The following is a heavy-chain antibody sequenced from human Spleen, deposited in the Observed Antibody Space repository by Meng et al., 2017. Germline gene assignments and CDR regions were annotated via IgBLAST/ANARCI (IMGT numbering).Heavy chain of an antibody. D-gene: IGHD3-16*01. CDR3: AREKLGGWFDP. CDR1: GGSFSGYY. V-gene: IGHV4-34*01. Sequence: SETLSLTCAVYGGSFSGYYWSWIRQPPGKGLEWIGEINHSGSTNYNPSLKSRVTISVDTSKNQFSLKLSYVTPADTAVYYCAREKLGGWFDPWGQGTLVTVSS. CDR2: INHSGST. J-gene: IGHJ5*02.